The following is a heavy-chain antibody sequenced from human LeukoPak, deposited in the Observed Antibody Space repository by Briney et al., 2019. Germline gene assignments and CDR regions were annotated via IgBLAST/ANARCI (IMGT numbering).Heavy chain of an antibody. D-gene: IGHD6-19*01. J-gene: IGHJ5*02. CDR3: ARADPTDASYSSGWYAWFDP. CDR2: INPNSGGT. CDR1: GYTFTGYY. V-gene: IGHV1-2*02. Sequence: GASVKVSCKASGYTFTGYYMHWVRQAPGQGLEWMGWINPNSGGTNYAQKFQGRVTMTRDTSISTAYMELSRLRSDDTAVYYCARADPTDASYSSGWYAWFDPWGQGTLVTVSS.